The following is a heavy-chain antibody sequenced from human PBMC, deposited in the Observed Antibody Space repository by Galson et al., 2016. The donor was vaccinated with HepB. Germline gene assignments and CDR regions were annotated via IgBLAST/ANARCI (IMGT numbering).Heavy chain of an antibody. D-gene: IGHD6-13*01. CDR1: GFTFSIYT. Sequence: SLRLSCAASGFTFSIYTMNWVRQAPGKGLEWVSSISSAGGYFYYADSVEGRFTISRDNAKKSLYLQMNSLRVEDTAVYYFARANMAAAGVYFAFWGQGTLVTVSS. CDR3: ARANMAAAGVYFAF. CDR2: ISSAGGYF. V-gene: IGHV3-21*04. J-gene: IGHJ4*01.